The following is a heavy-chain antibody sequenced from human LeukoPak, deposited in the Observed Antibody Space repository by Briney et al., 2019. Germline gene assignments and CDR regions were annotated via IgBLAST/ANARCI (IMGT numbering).Heavy chain of an antibody. J-gene: IGHJ4*02. CDR2: IDASGST. CDR3: ARVEPGGYYFDY. CDR1: GASVSSYF. D-gene: IGHD1-26*01. Sequence: SETLSLTCTVSGASVSSYFWIWIRQSAGRGLEWIGRIDASGSTNFNPSLESRVTMSVDSSKNQFYLRLSSVTAADTALYYCARVEPGGYYFDYWGQGTLVTVSS. V-gene: IGHV4-4*07.